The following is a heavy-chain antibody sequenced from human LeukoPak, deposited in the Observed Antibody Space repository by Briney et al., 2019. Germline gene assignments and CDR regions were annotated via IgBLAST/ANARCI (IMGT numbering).Heavy chain of an antibody. V-gene: IGHV4-59*01. J-gene: IGHJ6*03. CDR1: GGSISNYY. CDR3: AREAVVVPAAMRSDYMDV. CDR2: IYYTGNT. Sequence: SETLSLTCTVSGGSISNYYWTWIRQPPGKGLEWIGYIYYTGNTNYNPSLKSRVTISVLTSKNQFSLKLTSVTAADTAVYYCAREAVVVPAAMRSDYMDVWGKGTTVTVSS. D-gene: IGHD2-2*01.